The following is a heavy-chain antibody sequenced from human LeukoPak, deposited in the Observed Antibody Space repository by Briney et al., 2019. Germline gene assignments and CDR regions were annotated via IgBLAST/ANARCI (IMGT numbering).Heavy chain of an antibody. J-gene: IGHJ1*01. CDR2: INHSGST. CDR3: ARVDYYDSKATQYFQH. Sequence: SETLSLTCAVYGGSFSGYYWSWIRQPPGKGLEWIGEINHSGSTNYNPSLKSRVTISVDTSKNQFSLKLSSVTAADTAVYYCARVDYYDSKATQYFQHWGQGTLVTVSS. CDR1: GGSFSGYY. V-gene: IGHV4-34*01. D-gene: IGHD3-22*01.